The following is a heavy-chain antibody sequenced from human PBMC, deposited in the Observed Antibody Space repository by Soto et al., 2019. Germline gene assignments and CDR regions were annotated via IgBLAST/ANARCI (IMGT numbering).Heavy chain of an antibody. CDR1: GYPFTSSG. D-gene: IGHD1-7*01. CDR2: ISAYNGNT. Sequence: ASVKVSCKASGYPFTSSGISRVREAPGQELEWMGWISAYNGNTNCAQKLQGRVTMTTDTSTSTAYMELRSLRSVDTAVYYCARAGTTTYNWFDPWGQGTLVTVSS. V-gene: IGHV1-18*01. CDR3: ARAGTTTYNWFDP. J-gene: IGHJ5*02.